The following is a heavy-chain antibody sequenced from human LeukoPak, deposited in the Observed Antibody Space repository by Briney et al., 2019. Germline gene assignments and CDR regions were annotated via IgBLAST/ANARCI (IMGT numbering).Heavy chain of an antibody. V-gene: IGHV1-18*01. CDR2: ISAYNGNT. CDR1: GYTFTSYG. Sequence: VASVKVSCKASGYTFTSYGISWGRQAPGQGLEWMGWISAYNGNTNYAQKLQGRVTMTTDTSTSTAYMELRSLRSDDTAVYYCARFKRTDYYDSSGYLFDYWGQGTLVTVSS. CDR3: ARFKRTDYYDSSGYLFDY. D-gene: IGHD3-22*01. J-gene: IGHJ4*02.